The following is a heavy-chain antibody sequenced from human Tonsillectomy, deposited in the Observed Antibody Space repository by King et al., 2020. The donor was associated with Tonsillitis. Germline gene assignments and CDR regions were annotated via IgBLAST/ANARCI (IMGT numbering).Heavy chain of an antibody. V-gene: IGHV4-59*08. Sequence: VQLQESGPGLVKPSETLSLTCTVSGGSISRYYWSWIRQPPGKGLEWIGYIYYSGSTSYNPSLKSRLTISVDPSKNQFSLKLPSVTAADPAVYFCARHRAAAGTGYGYYYYYMDVWGKGTTVTVSS. D-gene: IGHD6-13*01. CDR3: ARHRAAAGTGYGYYYYYMDV. CDR2: IYYSGST. CDR1: GGSISRYY. J-gene: IGHJ6*03.